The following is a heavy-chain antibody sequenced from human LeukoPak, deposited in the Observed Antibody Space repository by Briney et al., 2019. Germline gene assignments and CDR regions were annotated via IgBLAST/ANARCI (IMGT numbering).Heavy chain of an antibody. CDR3: ARDGYNYGGFDS. CDR1: GFTVSSSY. Sequence: GGSLRLFCAASGFTVSSSYMNWVRQAPGKGLEWVSLIFSGGGTYYADSVKGRFTISRDNSKNTLFLQMNSLRAEDTAVYYCARDGYNYGGFDSWGQGTLVTVSS. J-gene: IGHJ4*02. CDR2: IFSGGGT. D-gene: IGHD5-24*01. V-gene: IGHV3-66*01.